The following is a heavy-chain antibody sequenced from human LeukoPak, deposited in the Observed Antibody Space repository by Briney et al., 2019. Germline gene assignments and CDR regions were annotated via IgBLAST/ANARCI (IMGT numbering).Heavy chain of an antibody. D-gene: IGHD3-22*01. J-gene: IGHJ4*02. Sequence: GGSLRLSCVASGFTFSSYAMSWVRQAPGKGLEWVSAISGSGGSTYYADSVKGRFTISRDNSKNTPYLQMNSLRAEDTAVYYCAKDLERDYYDSSGYPNLFDYWGQGTLVTVSS. V-gene: IGHV3-23*01. CDR3: AKDLERDYYDSSGYPNLFDY. CDR1: GFTFSSYA. CDR2: ISGSGGST.